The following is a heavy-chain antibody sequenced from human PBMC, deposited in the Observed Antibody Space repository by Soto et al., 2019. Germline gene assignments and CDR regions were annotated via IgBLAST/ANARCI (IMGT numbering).Heavy chain of an antibody. CDR3: ARAITVAGPGYFDY. CDR2: IIPIFGTA. D-gene: IGHD6-19*01. J-gene: IGHJ4*02. Sequence: SVKVSCKASGGTFSSYAISWVRQAPGQGLEWMGGIIPIFGTANCAQKFQGRVTITADESTSTAYMELSSLRSEDTAVYYCARAITVAGPGYFDYWGQGTLVTVSS. V-gene: IGHV1-69*13. CDR1: GGTFSSYA.